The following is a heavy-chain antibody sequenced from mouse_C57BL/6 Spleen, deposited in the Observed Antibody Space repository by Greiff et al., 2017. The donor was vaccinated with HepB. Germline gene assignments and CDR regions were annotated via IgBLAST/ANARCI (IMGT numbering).Heavy chain of an antibody. J-gene: IGHJ1*03. CDR2: IDPEDGET. Sequence: VQLQQSGAELVKPGDSVKLSCTASGFNIKDYYMHWVKQRTEQGLEWIGRIDPEDGETKDAPKFQGKATITADTSSNTAYLQLSSLTSEDTAVYYCARWGTTVVEGWYFDVWGTGTTVTVSS. D-gene: IGHD1-1*01. CDR1: GFNIKDYY. V-gene: IGHV14-2*01. CDR3: ARWGTTVVEGWYFDV.